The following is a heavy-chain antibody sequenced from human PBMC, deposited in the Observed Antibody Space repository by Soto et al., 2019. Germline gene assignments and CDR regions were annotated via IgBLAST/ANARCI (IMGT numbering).Heavy chain of an antibody. CDR3: AREYDFWSGYYRVGDAFDI. V-gene: IGHV4-31*03. CDR2: IYYSGST. D-gene: IGHD3-3*01. Sequence: PSETLSLTCTVSGGSISSGGYYWSWNRQHPGKGLEWIGYIYYSGSTYYNPSLKSRVTISVDTSKNQFSLKLSSVTAADTAVYYCAREYDFWSGYYRVGDAFDIWGQGTMVTVSS. J-gene: IGHJ3*02. CDR1: GGSISSGGYY.